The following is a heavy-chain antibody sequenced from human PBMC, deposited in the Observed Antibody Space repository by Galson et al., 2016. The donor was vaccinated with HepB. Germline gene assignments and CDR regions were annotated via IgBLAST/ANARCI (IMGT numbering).Heavy chain of an antibody. CDR2: ITGSGGSK. V-gene: IGHV3-23*01. CDR1: GFTFSSYA. Sequence: SLRLSCAASGFTFSSYAMSWVRQAPGKGLEWVSGITGSGGSKYYADSVNGRFTISRDNSKNMLYLQMNSLRAEETAVYYCARDGRSGLGLSALDIWGQGTMVTVSS. J-gene: IGHJ3*02. D-gene: IGHD1-26*01. CDR3: ARDGRSGLGLSALDI.